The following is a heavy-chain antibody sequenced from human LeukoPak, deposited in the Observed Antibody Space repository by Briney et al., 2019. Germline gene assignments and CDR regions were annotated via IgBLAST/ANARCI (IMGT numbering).Heavy chain of an antibody. J-gene: IGHJ4*02. CDR2: IYYSGST. CDR3: ARVRYSSGWYLLAFDY. V-gene: IGHV4-59*01. Sequence: SETLSLTCTGSGGSISSYYWSWIRQPPGKGLEWIGYIYYSGSTNYNPSLKSRVTISVDTSKNQFSLKLSSVTAADTAVYYCARVRYSSGWYLLAFDYWGQGTLVTVSS. CDR1: GGSISSYY. D-gene: IGHD6-19*01.